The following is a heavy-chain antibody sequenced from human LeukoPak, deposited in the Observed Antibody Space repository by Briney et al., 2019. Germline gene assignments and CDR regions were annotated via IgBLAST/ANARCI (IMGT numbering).Heavy chain of an antibody. D-gene: IGHD2-21*02. CDR3: SIDFSGTARIYF. J-gene: IGHJ4*02. CDR1: GFTFSTYA. CDR2: VSNDAYNK. V-gene: IGHV3-30-3*01. Sequence: PGGSLRLSCAASGFTFSTYAMHWVRQAPGQGLEWVAVVSNDAYNKYYSDSVKGRFTISRDNSRNTLYLQMNSLRPEDTAVYYCSIDFSGTARIYFWGQGALVSVSS.